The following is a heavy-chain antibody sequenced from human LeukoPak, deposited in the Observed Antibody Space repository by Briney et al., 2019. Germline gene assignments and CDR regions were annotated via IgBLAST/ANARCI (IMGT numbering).Heavy chain of an antibody. CDR3: ARVDYRGGGYFMDV. V-gene: IGHV3-21*01. D-gene: IGHD4-11*01. Sequence: GGSLRLSCAASEFTFTTYSMAWVRQAPGKGLEWGSSISSSATYRYYADSVNGRFTISRDDPKNSLYLQMNSLRAEDTAVYCARVDYRGGGYFMDVWGRGTPVTVSS. CDR1: EFTFTTYS. CDR2: ISSSATYR. J-gene: IGHJ6*03.